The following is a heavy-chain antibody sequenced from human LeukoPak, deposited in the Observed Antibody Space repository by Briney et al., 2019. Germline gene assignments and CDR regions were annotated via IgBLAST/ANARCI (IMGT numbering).Heavy chain of an antibody. D-gene: IGHD3-22*01. CDR1: GFTFSSYA. V-gene: IGHV3-30*04. J-gene: IGHJ4*02. Sequence: PGRSLRLSCAASGFTFSSYAMHWVRQAPGKGLEWVAVISYDGSNKYYADSVKGRFTISRDNSKNTLYLQMNSLRAEDTAVYYCARVYDSSGYYSLMFDYWGQGTLVTVPS. CDR2: ISYDGSNK. CDR3: ARVYDSSGYYSLMFDY.